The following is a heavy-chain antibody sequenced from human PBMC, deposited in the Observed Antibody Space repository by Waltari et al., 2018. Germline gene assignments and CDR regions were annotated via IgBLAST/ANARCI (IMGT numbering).Heavy chain of an antibody. Sequence: QVQLVQSGAEVKKPGSSVKVSCQASGGTFSSYAISWVRQTPGQGLEWMGWIIPIFGTANYAQKFQGRVTITADKSTSTAYMELSSLRSEDTAVYYCARVPRTYSSSSWGQGTLVTVSS. CDR3: ARVPRTYSSSS. D-gene: IGHD6-6*01. CDR1: GGTFSSYA. J-gene: IGHJ5*02. CDR2: IIPIFGTA. V-gene: IGHV1-69*14.